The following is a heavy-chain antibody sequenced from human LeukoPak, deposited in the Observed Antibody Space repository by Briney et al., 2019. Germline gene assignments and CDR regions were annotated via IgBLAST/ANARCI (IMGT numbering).Heavy chain of an antibody. J-gene: IGHJ6*03. V-gene: IGHV1-8*01. CDR1: GYTFTSYD. Sequence: ASVKVSCKASGYTFTSYDINWVRQATGQGLEWMGWMNPNSGNTGYAQKFQGRVTMTSNTSISTAYMELSSLRSEDTAVYYCARTARVAGYYDFWSGYWSYYYYYYMDVWGKGTTVTVSS. D-gene: IGHD3-3*01. CDR2: MNPNSGNT. CDR3: ARTARVAGYYDFWSGYWSYYYYYYMDV.